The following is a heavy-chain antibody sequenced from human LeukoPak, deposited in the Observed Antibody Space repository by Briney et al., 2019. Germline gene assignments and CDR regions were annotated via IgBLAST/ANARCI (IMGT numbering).Heavy chain of an antibody. CDR2: IKQDGSQK. CDR3: ARENWANDY. CDR1: GFTFTTYW. J-gene: IGHJ4*02. D-gene: IGHD7-27*01. Sequence: GGSLRLSCAASGFTFTTYWMTWVRQAPGKGLEWVANIKQDGSQKYYVDSVKGRFTISRDNAKNSLYLQMNSLKAEDTAVYYCARENWANDYWGQGTLVTVSS. V-gene: IGHV3-7*01.